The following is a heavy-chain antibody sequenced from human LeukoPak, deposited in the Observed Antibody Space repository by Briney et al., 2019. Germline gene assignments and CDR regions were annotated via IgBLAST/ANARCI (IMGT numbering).Heavy chain of an antibody. CDR2: IWYDGSNK. V-gene: IGHV3-33*01. D-gene: IGHD3-10*01. Sequence: QSGRSLRLSCEASGFNFGTFAMHWVRQAPGGGRGWLAIIWYDGSNKHYSDSVKGRFTISRDNSTSSLYLQMNSLRAEETAVYYCRGTYYYGSGIDGDYFDYWGQGTLVTVSS. CDR3: RGTYYYGSGIDGDYFDY. J-gene: IGHJ4*02. CDR1: GFNFGTFA.